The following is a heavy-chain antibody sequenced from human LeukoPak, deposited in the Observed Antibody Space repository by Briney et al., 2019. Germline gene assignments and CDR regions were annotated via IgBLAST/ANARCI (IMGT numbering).Heavy chain of an antibody. D-gene: IGHD2-2*01. Sequence: GGSLRFSCAASGFTFSSYSMNWVRQAPGKGLEWVSSITRSSTYIYYADSVKGRFTISRDNAKNSLYLQMNSLRAEDTAVYYCARARYCSSTSCYDGAFDIWGQGTMVTVSS. J-gene: IGHJ3*02. CDR2: ITRSSTYI. CDR1: GFTFSSYS. V-gene: IGHV3-21*04. CDR3: ARARYCSSTSCYDGAFDI.